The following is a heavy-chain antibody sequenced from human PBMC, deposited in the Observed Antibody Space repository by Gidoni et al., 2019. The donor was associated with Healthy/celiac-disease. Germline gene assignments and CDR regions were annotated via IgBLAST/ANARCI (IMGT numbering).Heavy chain of an antibody. V-gene: IGHV5-51*01. CDR1: GYSFTNYW. CDR2: IYPGDSDT. D-gene: IGHD5-18*01. J-gene: IGHJ6*02. CDR3: ARHPNLSTATDYYYGMDV. Sequence: EVQLVQSGAEVKQPGESLKISCKGSGYSFTNYWIGWVRQMPGRGLEWMGIIYPGDSDTRYSPSFQGPVTISADKSISTAYLQWSSLKASDTAMYYCARHPNLSTATDYYYGMDVWGQGTTVTVSS.